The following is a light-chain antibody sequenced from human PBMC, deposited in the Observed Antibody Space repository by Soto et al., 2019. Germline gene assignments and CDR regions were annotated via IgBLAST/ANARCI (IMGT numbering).Light chain of an antibody. J-gene: IGKJ1*01. CDR2: GAS. V-gene: IGKV3-20*01. CDR3: QQYGSSRRT. CDR1: QSVSGSY. Sequence: EIVLTHSPGTLSLSPGERATLSCRASQSVSGSYLAWYQQKPGQAPRLLIYGASSRATGIPDRFSGTGSGTDFTLTISRLEPEDFAVYYCQQYGSSRRTFGQGTKVDIK.